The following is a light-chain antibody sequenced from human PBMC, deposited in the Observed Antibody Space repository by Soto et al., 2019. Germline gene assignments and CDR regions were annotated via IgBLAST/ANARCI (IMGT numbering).Light chain of an antibody. CDR1: QSVSSN. J-gene: IGKJ1*01. V-gene: IGKV3-15*01. CDR2: GAS. CDR3: QQYNNWRRT. Sequence: EIVMTQSPATLSVSPGERATLSCRASQSVSSNLAWYQQKPGQAPRLLIYGASTRATGIPARFSGSGSGTEFTLSISSLPSEDFGVYYCQQYNNWRRTFGQGTKVE.